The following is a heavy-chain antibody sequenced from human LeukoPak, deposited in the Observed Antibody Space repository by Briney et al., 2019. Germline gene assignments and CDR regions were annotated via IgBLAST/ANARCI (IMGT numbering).Heavy chain of an antibody. Sequence: GGSLRLSCAASGFTFSSYWMSWVRQAPGKGLEWVANIKQDGSEKFYVDSVKGRFTISRDNAKNSLYLQMNSLRAEDTALYCCASYYDILTGRYGMDVWGQGTTVTVSS. J-gene: IGHJ6*02. CDR2: IKQDGSEK. V-gene: IGHV3-7*02. D-gene: IGHD3-9*01. CDR1: GFTFSSYW. CDR3: ASYYDILTGRYGMDV.